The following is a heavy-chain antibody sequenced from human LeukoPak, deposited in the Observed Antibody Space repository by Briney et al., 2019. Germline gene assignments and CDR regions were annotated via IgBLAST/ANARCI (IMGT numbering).Heavy chain of an antibody. V-gene: IGHV3-7*01. CDR2: IKQXGSEK. Sequence: GGSLRLSCAASGFTFSSYWMNWVRQAPGKGLEWVANIKQXGSEKXYVDSVXGRFTISRDNARNSLFLQMNNLRAEDTAVYYCXXGGDYWGQGTLVTVSS. J-gene: IGHJ4*02. CDR1: GFTFSSYW. CDR3: XXGGDY. D-gene: IGHD2-15*01.